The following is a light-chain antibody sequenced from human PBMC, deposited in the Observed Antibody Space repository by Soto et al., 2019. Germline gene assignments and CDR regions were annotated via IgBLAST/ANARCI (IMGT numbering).Light chain of an antibody. Sequence: QSALTQPASVSASPGQSITISCTGTSSDIGAYNSVSWYQQHPGKAPQLMIYDVSYRPSGISSRFSGSKSGNTASLAISRLQADYDADYYCASYTSARIRVFGGGTQLTVL. V-gene: IGLV2-14*03. J-gene: IGLJ2*01. CDR3: ASYTSARIRV. CDR2: DVS. CDR1: SSDIGAYNS.